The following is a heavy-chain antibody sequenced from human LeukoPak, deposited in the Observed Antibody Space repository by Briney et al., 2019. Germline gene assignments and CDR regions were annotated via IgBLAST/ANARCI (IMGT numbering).Heavy chain of an antibody. CDR1: GFTFSSYA. D-gene: IGHD2-2*01. Sequence: GGSLRLSCAASGFTFSSYAMSWVRQAPGKGLEWVSAFSGSGGSTYYADSVKGRFTISRDNSKNTLYLQMNSLRAEDTAVYYCAKGVDCSSTSCYYLFDYWGQGTLVTVSS. V-gene: IGHV3-23*01. CDR2: FSGSGGST. CDR3: AKGVDCSSTSCYYLFDY. J-gene: IGHJ4*02.